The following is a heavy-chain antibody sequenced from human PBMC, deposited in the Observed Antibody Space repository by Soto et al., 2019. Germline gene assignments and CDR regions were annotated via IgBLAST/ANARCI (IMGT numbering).Heavy chain of an antibody. CDR3: ARVPDYYGSESYLFDY. V-gene: IGHV1-2*04. CDR1: GYTFTGYY. CDR2: INPNSGGT. J-gene: IGHJ4*02. Sequence: QVQLVQSGAEVKKPGASVKVSCKASGYTFTGYYMHWVRQAPGQGLEWMGWINPNSGGTNYAQKFDGWDTVTGETSISTANMELRRLRSDDTAVYYCARVPDYYGSESYLFDYWGQGTLVTVSS. D-gene: IGHD3-10*01.